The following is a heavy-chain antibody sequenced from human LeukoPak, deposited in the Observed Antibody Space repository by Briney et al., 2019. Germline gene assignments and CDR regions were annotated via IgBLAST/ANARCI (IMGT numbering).Heavy chain of an antibody. Sequence: GGSLRLSCAASGFTFSSYSMNWVRQAPGKGLEWVSSISSSSSYMYYADSVKGRFTISRDNAKDSLHLQMNSLRAEDTAVYYCARGSYDSTNYFDYWGQGTLVTVSS. V-gene: IGHV3-21*01. CDR3: ARGSYDSTNYFDY. J-gene: IGHJ4*02. D-gene: IGHD3-22*01. CDR2: ISSSSSYM. CDR1: GFTFSSYS.